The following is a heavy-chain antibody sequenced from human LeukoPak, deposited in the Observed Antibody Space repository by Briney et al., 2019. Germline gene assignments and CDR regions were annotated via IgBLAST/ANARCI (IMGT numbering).Heavy chain of an antibody. CDR3: ARDDTNWYFDL. V-gene: IGHV4-30-4*08. Sequence: PSQTLSLTCTVSGGSISSGDYYWSWIRQPPGKGLEWIGYIYYSGSTYYNPSLKSRVTISVDTSKNPFSLKLSSVTAADTAVYYCARDDTNWYFDLWGRGTLVTVSS. CDR1: GGSISSGDYY. J-gene: IGHJ2*01. D-gene: IGHD3-9*01. CDR2: IYYSGST.